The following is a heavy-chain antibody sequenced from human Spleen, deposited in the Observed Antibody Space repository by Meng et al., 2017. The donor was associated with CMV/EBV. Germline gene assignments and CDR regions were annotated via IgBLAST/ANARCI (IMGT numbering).Heavy chain of an antibody. CDR1: GFSLSTSGLG. V-gene: IGHV2-5*02. J-gene: IGHJ1*01. D-gene: IGHD2-15*01. CDR3: AHLQIERYCSGGSCYNPEYFQH. CDR2: IYWDDDK. Sequence: QITVKESGPTLVKPTQTPPLTCTFSGFSLSTSGLGVGWIRQPPGKALEWLALIYWDDDKRYSPSLKSRLTITKDTSKNQVVLTMTNMDPVDTATYYCAHLQIERYCSGGSCYNPEYFQHWGQGTLVTVSS.